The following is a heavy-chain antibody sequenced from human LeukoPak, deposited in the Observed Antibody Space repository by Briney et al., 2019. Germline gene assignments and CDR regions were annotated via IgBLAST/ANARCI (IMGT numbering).Heavy chain of an antibody. D-gene: IGHD6-19*01. J-gene: IGHJ6*02. V-gene: IGHV4-4*02. Sequence: SETLSLTCVVSGDSINNNKWWSWVRQPPGKGLEWIGHVYYSGSTNYNPSLKSRVTMSVDKSKNQFFMKLNSVTAADTAVYYCTREEPEYNSGWSMDVWGQGTTVTVSS. CDR2: VYYSGST. CDR3: TREEPEYNSGWSMDV. CDR1: GDSINNNKW.